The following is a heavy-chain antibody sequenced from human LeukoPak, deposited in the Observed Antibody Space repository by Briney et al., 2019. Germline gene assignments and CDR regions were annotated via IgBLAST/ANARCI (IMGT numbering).Heavy chain of an antibody. Sequence: GGSLRLSCAASGFTFSSYTINWVRQAPGEGLEWVSSIDSSSVYIYYADSVKGRFTISRDNSKNTLYLQMNSLRAEDTAVYDCAKPPYYYDSSGYYYIDAFDIWGQGTMVTVSS. CDR1: GFTFSSYT. CDR2: IDSSSVYI. V-gene: IGHV3-23*01. J-gene: IGHJ3*02. CDR3: AKPPYYYDSSGYYYIDAFDI. D-gene: IGHD3-22*01.